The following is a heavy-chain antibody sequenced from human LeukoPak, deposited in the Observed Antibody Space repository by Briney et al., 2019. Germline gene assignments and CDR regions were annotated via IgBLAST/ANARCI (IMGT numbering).Heavy chain of an antibody. D-gene: IGHD3-3*01. CDR3: ARVQNEGWSGYSIDY. CDR1: GGSISSGSYY. CDR2: IYTSGST. V-gene: IGHV4-61*02. J-gene: IGHJ4*02. Sequence: TLSVNCTVSGGSISSGSYYWSWIRQPAGKGLEWIGRIYTSGSTNYNPSLKSRVTISVDTSKNQFSLKLSSVTAADTAVYYCARVQNEGWSGYSIDYWGQGTLVTVSS.